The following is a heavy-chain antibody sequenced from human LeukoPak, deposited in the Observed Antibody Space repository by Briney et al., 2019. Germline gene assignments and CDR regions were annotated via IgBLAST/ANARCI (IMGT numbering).Heavy chain of an antibody. V-gene: IGHV4-34*01. D-gene: IGHD3-22*01. Sequence: PSETLSLTCAVFYGSFSGYYWSWIRQTPGKGLEWIGEINHSGSTNYNPSLKSRVTISVDTSKNQSSLKLSSVTAADTAVYYCARAANYYDSSGSFDYWGQGTLVTVSS. CDR3: ARAANYYDSSGSFDY. CDR1: YGSFSGYY. CDR2: INHSGST. J-gene: IGHJ4*02.